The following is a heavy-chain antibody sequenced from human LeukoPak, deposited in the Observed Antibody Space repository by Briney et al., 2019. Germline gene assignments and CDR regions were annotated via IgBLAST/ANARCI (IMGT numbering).Heavy chain of an antibody. CDR2: IYTSGST. D-gene: IGHD4-11*01. J-gene: IGHJ2*01. Sequence: SETLSLTCTVSGGSISSYYWSWIRQPAGKGLEWIGRIYTSGSTNYNPSLKSRVTMSVDTSKNQFSLKLSSVTAADTAVYYCARDCKRGTVRDRTWYFDLWGRGTLVTVSS. V-gene: IGHV4-4*07. CDR1: GGSISSYY. CDR3: ARDCKRGTVRDRTWYFDL.